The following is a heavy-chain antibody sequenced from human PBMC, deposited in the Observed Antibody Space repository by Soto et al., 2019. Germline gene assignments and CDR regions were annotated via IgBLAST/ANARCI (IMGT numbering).Heavy chain of an antibody. CDR3: AKDRGSSSSWTFDP. D-gene: IGHD6-13*01. CDR1: GFTFSSYG. V-gene: IGHV3-30*18. CDR2: ISYDGSNK. J-gene: IGHJ5*02. Sequence: GGSLRLSCAASGFTFSSYGMHWVRQAPGKGLEWVAVISYDGSNKYYADSVKGRFTISRDNSKNTLYLQMNSLRAEDTAVYYCAKDRGSSSSWTFDPWGQGTLVTVSS.